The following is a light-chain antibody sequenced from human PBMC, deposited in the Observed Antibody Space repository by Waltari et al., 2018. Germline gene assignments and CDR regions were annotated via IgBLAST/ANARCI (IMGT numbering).Light chain of an antibody. J-gene: IGLJ1*01. V-gene: IGLV2-14*03. Sequence: QSALTQPASVSGSPGRSIAISCPGTTIDVGRYNFFSWFQQHPGNAPKLVINDVSVRPSGVSSRFSGSKSGNTASLTISGLQAEDEADYYCFSYTSFNTRVFGTGTKVTVI. CDR1: TIDVGRYNF. CDR2: DVS. CDR3: FSYTSFNTRV.